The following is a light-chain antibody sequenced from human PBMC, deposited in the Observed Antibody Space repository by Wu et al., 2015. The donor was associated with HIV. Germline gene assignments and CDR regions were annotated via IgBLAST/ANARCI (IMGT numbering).Light chain of an antibody. J-gene: IGKJ1*01. CDR2: GAS. V-gene: IGKV3-20*01. Sequence: EIVLTQSPGTLSLSPGERATLSCRASQSVASNYLAWYQQKPGQAPRLLIYGASSRATGIPDRFSGSGSGTDFTLTISRLEPEDFVMYYCQQYGSSPQTFGQGTKVEI. CDR3: QQYGSSPQT. CDR1: QSVASNY.